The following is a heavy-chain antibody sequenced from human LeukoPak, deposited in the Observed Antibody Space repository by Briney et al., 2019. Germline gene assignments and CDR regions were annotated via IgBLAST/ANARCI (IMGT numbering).Heavy chain of an antibody. CDR2: ISGSGSST. J-gene: IGHJ4*02. CDR3: AKASILTGVAYFDS. V-gene: IGHV3-23*01. D-gene: IGHD3-9*01. Sequence: GGSLRLSCAASGFTFSSYAMSWVRQAPGKGLSWVSSISGSGSSTCDADSVKGRFTISRDNSKNTLYLQMNSLRAEDTAVYYCAKASILTGVAYFDSWGQGTLVTVSS. CDR1: GFTFSSYA.